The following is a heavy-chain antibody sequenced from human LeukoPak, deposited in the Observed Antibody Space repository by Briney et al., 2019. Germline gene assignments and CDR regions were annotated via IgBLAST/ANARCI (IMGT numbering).Heavy chain of an antibody. J-gene: IGHJ4*02. D-gene: IGHD3-10*01. CDR2: INPSGGST. Sequence: ASVKASCKASGYTFTSYYMHWVRQAPGQGLEWMGIINPSGGSTSYAQKFQGRVTMTRDASTSTVYMDLSSLRSEDTAVYYCARGGNYYGSGTYYNADYWGQGTLVTVSS. V-gene: IGHV1-46*01. CDR1: GYTFTSYY. CDR3: ARGGNYYGSGTYYNADY.